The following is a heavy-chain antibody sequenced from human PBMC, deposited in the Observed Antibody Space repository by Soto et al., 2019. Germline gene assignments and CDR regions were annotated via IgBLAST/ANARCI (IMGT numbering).Heavy chain of an antibody. CDR3: SRRWDSNLVVNTNQQASDAFDI. CDR1: GYSFTSYW. J-gene: IGHJ3*02. V-gene: IGHV5-51*01. CDR2: IYPGDSDT. D-gene: IGHD3-22*01. Sequence: GESLKISCKGSGYSFTSYWIGWVRQMPGKGLEWMGIIYPGDSDTRYSPSFQGQVTISADKSISTAYLQWSSLKASDTAMYYCSRRWDSNLVVNTNQQASDAFDIRGQGTMVTVSS.